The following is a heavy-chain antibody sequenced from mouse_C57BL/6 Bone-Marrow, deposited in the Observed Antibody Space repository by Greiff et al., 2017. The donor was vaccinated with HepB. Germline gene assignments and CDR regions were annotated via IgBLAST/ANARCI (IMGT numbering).Heavy chain of an antibody. CDR2: IRNKANNHAT. CDR3: TISLYGSLLYYYAMDY. J-gene: IGHJ4*01. Sequence: EVKLEESGGGLVQPGGSMKLSCAASGFTFSDAWMDWVRQSTEKGLEWVAEIRNKANNHATYYAESVKGRFTISRDDSKSSVYLQMNSLRAEDTGIYYCTISLYGSLLYYYAMDYWGQGTSVTVSS. V-gene: IGHV6-6*01. D-gene: IGHD1-1*01. CDR1: GFTFSDAW.